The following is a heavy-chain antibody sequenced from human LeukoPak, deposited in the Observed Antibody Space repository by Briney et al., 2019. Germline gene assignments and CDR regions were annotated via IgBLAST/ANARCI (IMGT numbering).Heavy chain of an antibody. CDR2: IIPIFGTA. D-gene: IGHD4-11*01. CDR3: ARGKRTLTTVTSHFDY. V-gene: IGHV1-69*05. CDR1: GGTFSSYA. Sequence: GASVKVSCKASGGTFSSYAISWVRQAPGQGLEWMGGIIPIFGTANYAQKFQGRVTITTDESTSTAYMELSSLRSEDTAVYYCARGKRTLTTVTSHFDYWGQGTLVTASS. J-gene: IGHJ4*02.